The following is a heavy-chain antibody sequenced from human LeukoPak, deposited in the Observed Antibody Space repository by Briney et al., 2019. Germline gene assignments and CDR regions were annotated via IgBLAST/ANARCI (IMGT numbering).Heavy chain of an antibody. J-gene: IGHJ4*02. D-gene: IGHD2-2*01. Sequence: GSLRLSCAASGFTFRLYAMNWVRQAPGKGLEWVSYINDDSSDIHYAGSVRGRFTISRDDARKTLYLQLSSLRVEDTAVYYCARDTFQPGLIDSWGQGTLVTVSS. V-gene: IGHV3-21*05. CDR1: GFTFRLYA. CDR3: ARDTFQPGLIDS. CDR2: INDDSSDI.